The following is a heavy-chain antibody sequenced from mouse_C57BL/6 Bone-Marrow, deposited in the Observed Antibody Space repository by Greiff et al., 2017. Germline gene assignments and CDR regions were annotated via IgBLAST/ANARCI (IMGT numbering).Heavy chain of an antibody. CDR3: TTGYGGNDYFDY. J-gene: IGHJ2*01. V-gene: IGHV14-4*01. CDR2: IDPENGDT. CDR1: GFNIKDDY. D-gene: IGHD1-1*02. Sequence: EVKLMESGAELVRPGASVQLSCTASGFNIKDDYMHWVKQRPEQGLEWIGWIDPENGDTEYASKFQGKATITADKSSNTAYLQLSSLTSEDTAVYYCTTGYGGNDYFDYWGQGTTLTVSS.